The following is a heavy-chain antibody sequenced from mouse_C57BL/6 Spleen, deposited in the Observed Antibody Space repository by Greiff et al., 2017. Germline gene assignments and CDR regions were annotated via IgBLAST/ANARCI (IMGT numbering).Heavy chain of an antibody. J-gene: IGHJ3*01. CDR2: IHPTSGST. V-gene: IGHV1-64*01. CDR3: ARYGGSSYGWFAD. Sequence: QVQLQQPGAELVKPGASVKLSCKASGYTFTSYWMHWVKQRPGQGLEWIGMIHPTSGSTNYNEKFKSKATLTVDKSSSTAYMQLSSLTSEDSAVYYCARYGGSSYGWFADWGQGTLVTVSA. CDR1: GYTFTSYW. D-gene: IGHD1-1*01.